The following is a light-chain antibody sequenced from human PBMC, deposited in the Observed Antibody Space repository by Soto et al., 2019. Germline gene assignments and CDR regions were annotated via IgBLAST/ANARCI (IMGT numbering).Light chain of an antibody. J-gene: IGKJ2*01. CDR2: SAS. V-gene: IGKV1-9*01. Sequence: IQLTQSPSPLSASVGDRVTIACRASQDISNFLAWYQQRPEKAPKLLIYSASTLQTGVPSRFSGSGSGTDFTLTISSLQPEDFATYYCQQVKSYPYTSGQGTKLEI. CDR1: QDISNF. CDR3: QQVKSYPYT.